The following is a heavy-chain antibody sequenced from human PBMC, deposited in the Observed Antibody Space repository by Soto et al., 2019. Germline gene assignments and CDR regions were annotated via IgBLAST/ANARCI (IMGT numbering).Heavy chain of an antibody. J-gene: IGHJ4*02. Sequence: GGSLRLSCAASGFTFSSYAMSWVRQAPGKGLEWVPAISGSGGSTYYADSVKGRFTISRDNSKNTLYLQMNSLRAEDTAVYYCAKEPPYYYDSSGYYRGDYWGQGTLVTVSS. V-gene: IGHV3-23*01. CDR1: GFTFSSYA. CDR2: ISGSGGST. CDR3: AKEPPYYYDSSGYYRGDY. D-gene: IGHD3-22*01.